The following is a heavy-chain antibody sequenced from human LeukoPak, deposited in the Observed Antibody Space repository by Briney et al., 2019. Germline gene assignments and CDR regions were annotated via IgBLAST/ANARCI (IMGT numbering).Heavy chain of an antibody. J-gene: IGHJ2*01. CDR3: ARVGPGWYFDL. Sequence: SQSLSLTCTVSGGSISSGGYYWSWIRQPPGKGLEWIGEINHSGSTNYNPSLKSRVTISVDTSKNQFSLKLSSVTAADTAVYYCARVGPGWYFDLWGRGTLVTVSS. CDR1: GGSISSGGYY. V-gene: IGHV4-30-2*01. CDR2: INHSGST.